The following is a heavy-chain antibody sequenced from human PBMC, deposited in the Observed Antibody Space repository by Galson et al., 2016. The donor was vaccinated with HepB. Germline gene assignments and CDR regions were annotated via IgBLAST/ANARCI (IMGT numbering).Heavy chain of an antibody. CDR1: GFTFNNHS. CDR3: VRGRATGRGPLSFV. Sequence: SLRLSCAASGFTFNNHSMNWVRQAPGKGLEWVSSVTSRSNYKFYADSVKGRFTVSRDNARNSVSLQMNSLRVDDTAIYYCVRGRATGRGPLSFVWGRGTLVTVSA. D-gene: IGHD1-26*01. J-gene: IGHJ3*01. V-gene: IGHV3-21*01. CDR2: VTSRSNYK.